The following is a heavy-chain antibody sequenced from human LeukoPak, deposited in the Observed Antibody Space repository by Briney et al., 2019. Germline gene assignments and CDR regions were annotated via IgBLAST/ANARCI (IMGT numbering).Heavy chain of an antibody. CDR2: INPSGGST. CDR1: GYTFTSYY. CDR3: ANGVHGDYSSLLR. Sequence: ASVKVSCKASGYTFTSYYMHWVRQAPGQGLEWMGIINPSGGSTSYAQKFQGRVTMTRDTSTSTVYMGLSSLRSEDTAVYYCANGVHGDYSSLLRWGQGTLVTVSS. D-gene: IGHD2-21*01. J-gene: IGHJ4*02. V-gene: IGHV1-46*01.